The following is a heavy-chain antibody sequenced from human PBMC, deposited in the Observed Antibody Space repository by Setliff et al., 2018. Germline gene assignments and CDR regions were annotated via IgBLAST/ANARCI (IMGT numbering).Heavy chain of an antibody. CDR3: ATNSGGNTIDAFDI. J-gene: IGHJ3*02. CDR2: INAGNGNT. Sequence: ASVKVSCKASGYIFTYYAIHWVRQAPGQRLEWMGWINAGNGNTKYSQKFQGRVTITRDTSASTAYMELSSLTSEDTAVYYCATNSGGNTIDAFDIWGQGTMVTVSS. V-gene: IGHV1-3*01. CDR1: GYIFTYYA. D-gene: IGHD2-15*01.